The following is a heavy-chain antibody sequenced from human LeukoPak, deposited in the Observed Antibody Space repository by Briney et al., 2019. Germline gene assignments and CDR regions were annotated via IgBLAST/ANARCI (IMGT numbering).Heavy chain of an antibody. CDR3: AREGRVLIPPHEYYGMDV. D-gene: IGHD3-3*01. CDR1: GHSFAKYG. V-gene: IGHV1-18*01. J-gene: IGHJ6*02. Sequence: PSPNVSSKASGHSFAKYGISWVRQAPGQRLEWLAWISAYNRDTNFDQKFQDRVTLTTDRSTSTAYMELRSLRSDDTAAYYCAREGRVLIPPHEYYGMDVWGQGTTVIVSS. CDR2: ISAYNRDT.